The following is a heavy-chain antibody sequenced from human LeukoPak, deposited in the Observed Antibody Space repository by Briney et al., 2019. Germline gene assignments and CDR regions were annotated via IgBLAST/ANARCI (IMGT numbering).Heavy chain of an antibody. CDR3: AKGHNGNWFDP. J-gene: IGHJ5*02. CDR1: GFTFTTYG. CDR2: ISSDGSAK. Sequence: GGSLRLSCAASGFTFTTYGMHWVRQAPGKGLEWVATISSDGSAKYYADSVQGRFTISRDNSKNTLDLQMNSLRLDDTAVYYCAKGHNGNWFDPWGQGTLVIVSS. D-gene: IGHD1-1*01. V-gene: IGHV3-30*18.